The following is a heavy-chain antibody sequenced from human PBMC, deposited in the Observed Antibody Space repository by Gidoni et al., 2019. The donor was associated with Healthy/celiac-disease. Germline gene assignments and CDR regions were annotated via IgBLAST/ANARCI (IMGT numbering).Heavy chain of an antibody. D-gene: IGHD3-3*01. CDR2: IKQDGSEK. Sequence: EVQLVESGGGLVQPGGSLRLSCAASGFTFSSYWMSWVRQAPGKGLEWVANIKQDGSEKYYVDSVKGRFTISRDNAKNSLYLQMNSLRAEDTAVYYCARFQVLSGFLEWLSPDYYYYYGMDVWGQGTTVTVSS. CDR1: GFTFSSYW. J-gene: IGHJ6*02. V-gene: IGHV3-7*01. CDR3: ARFQVLSGFLEWLSPDYYYYYGMDV.